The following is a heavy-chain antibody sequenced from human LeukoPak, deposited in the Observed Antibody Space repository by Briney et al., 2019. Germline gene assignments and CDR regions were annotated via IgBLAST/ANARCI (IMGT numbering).Heavy chain of an antibody. D-gene: IGHD4-17*01. CDR2: IYYSNT. V-gene: IGHV4-59*08. CDR1: GGSISSYY. J-gene: IGHJ4*02. CDR3: ARLKYGDYGLYYFDY. Sequence: PSETLSLTCTVSGGSISSYYWSWIRQPPGKGLDSIGYIYYSNTNYNPSLKSRVTISVDTSKNQFSLKLSSVTAADTAVYYCARLKYGDYGLYYFDYWGQGTLVTVSS.